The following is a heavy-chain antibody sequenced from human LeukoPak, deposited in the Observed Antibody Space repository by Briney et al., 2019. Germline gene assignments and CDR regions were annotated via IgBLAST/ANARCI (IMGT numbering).Heavy chain of an antibody. CDR2: IYYTGKT. J-gene: IGHJ4*02. V-gene: IGHV4-61*03. D-gene: IGHD3-10*01. Sequence: SETLSLTCTVSGDSVSNGNYYWSWLRQPPGKALEWIGYIYYTGKTYFNPSLEGRVTILVDTSRNHFSVKLSSVTAADTAVYYCARSQNYYGSGDYWSQGTLVTVSS. CDR3: ARSQNYYGSGDY. CDR1: GDSVSNGNYY.